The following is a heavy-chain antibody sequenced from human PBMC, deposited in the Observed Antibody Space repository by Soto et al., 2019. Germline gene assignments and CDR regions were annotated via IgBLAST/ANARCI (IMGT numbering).Heavy chain of an antibody. Sequence: SETLSLTCTVSGGSISSSSYYWGWIRQPPGKGLEWIGSIYYSGSTYYNPSLKSRVTISVDTSTNQFSLKLSSVTAADTAVYYCARLLGYCSSTSCYYYYYYGMDVWGQGTTVTVS. CDR3: ARLLGYCSSTSCYYYYYYGMDV. V-gene: IGHV4-39*01. CDR2: IYYSGST. J-gene: IGHJ6*02. CDR1: GGSISSSSYY. D-gene: IGHD2-2*01.